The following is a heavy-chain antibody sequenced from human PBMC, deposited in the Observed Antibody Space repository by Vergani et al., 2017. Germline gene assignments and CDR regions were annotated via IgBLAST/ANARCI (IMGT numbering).Heavy chain of an antibody. V-gene: IGHV3-30*18. CDR2: ISYDGSNK. CDR3: AKGAARGYYYYYYMDV. J-gene: IGHJ6*03. Sequence: VRLVDSGGGLVQPGGSLRLSCAASGFSVSDNYMSWVRQAPGKGLEWVAVISYDGSNKYYADSVKGRFTISRDNSKNTLYLQMNSLRAEDTAVYYCAKGAARGYYYYYYMDVWGKGP. CDR1: GFSVSDNY. D-gene: IGHD6-6*01.